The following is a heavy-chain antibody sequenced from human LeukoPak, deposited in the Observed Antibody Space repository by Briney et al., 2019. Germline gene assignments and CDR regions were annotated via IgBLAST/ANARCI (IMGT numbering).Heavy chain of an antibody. CDR2: IHSSGYT. J-gene: IGHJ5*02. Sequence: SETLSLTCTVSGGSISGNYWSWIRQPPGQGLEWIAYIHSSGYTNYNPSLKSRVTISVDTSNNQFSLKVTSVTAADTAMYYCTKRQGPTSGSYDYFDPWGQEALVTVSS. V-gene: IGHV4-4*09. D-gene: IGHD1-26*01. CDR3: TKRQGPTSGSYDYFDP. CDR1: GGSISGNY.